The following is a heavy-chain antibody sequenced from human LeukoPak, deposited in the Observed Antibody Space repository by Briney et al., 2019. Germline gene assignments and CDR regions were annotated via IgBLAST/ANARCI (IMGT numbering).Heavy chain of an antibody. J-gene: IGHJ3*01. CDR2: IKQDGSDK. CDR1: GFTFTSYW. D-gene: IGHD5-12*01. Sequence: GGSLRLSCAASGFTFTSYWMNWVRQFPGKGLEWVANIKQDGSDKYYVVSVKGRFTISRDNAKNSVYLQMNSLRVEDTAVYFCARGSLGYSFGFSVWGQGATVTVPS. CDR3: ARGSLGYSFGFSV. V-gene: IGHV3-7*03.